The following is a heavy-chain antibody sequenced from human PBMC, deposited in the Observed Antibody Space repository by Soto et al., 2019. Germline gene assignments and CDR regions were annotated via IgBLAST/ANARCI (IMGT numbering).Heavy chain of an antibody. CDR2: ISGSGGTT. J-gene: IGHJ4*02. V-gene: IGHV3-23*01. D-gene: IGHD3-22*01. CDR1: GFTFSSYA. CDR3: AKYYYDRSGSPLAFDY. Sequence: GGSLRLSCAASGFTFSSYAMSWVRQAPGKGLEWVSAISGSGGTTHYADSAKGRVTISRDNSKDTVFLQMNSLRAEDTAVYSCAKYYYDRSGSPLAFDYWGQGTLVTVSS.